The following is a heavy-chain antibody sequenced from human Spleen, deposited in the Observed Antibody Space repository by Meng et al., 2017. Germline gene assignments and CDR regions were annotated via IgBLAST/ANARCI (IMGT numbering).Heavy chain of an antibody. CDR3: ARGTTTMAHDFDY. V-gene: IGHV4-34*01. CDR2: INHSGST. J-gene: IGHJ4*02. CDR1: GGSFSDYY. Sequence: GSLRLSYVVSGGSFSDYYWSWIRQPPGKGLEWIGEINHSGSTNYNPSLESRATISVDTSQNNLSLKLSAVTAEDSAVYYCARGTTTMAHDFDYWGQGTLVTVSS. D-gene: IGHD4-11*01.